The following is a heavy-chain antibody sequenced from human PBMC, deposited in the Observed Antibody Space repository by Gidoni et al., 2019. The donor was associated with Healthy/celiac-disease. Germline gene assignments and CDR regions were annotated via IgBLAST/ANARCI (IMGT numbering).Heavy chain of an antibody. D-gene: IGHD5-18*01. CDR3: AKSAMVTGTYVY. V-gene: IGHV3-23*01. Sequence: EVQLLESGGGLVQPGGSLRVSCAASGVPFSSYALSWVRQAPGKGLEWVSAISGSGGSTYYADSVKGRFTISRDNSKNTLYLQINSLRAEDTAVYDCAKSAMVTGTYVYWGQGTLVTVSS. CDR2: ISGSGGST. CDR1: GVPFSSYA. J-gene: IGHJ4*02.